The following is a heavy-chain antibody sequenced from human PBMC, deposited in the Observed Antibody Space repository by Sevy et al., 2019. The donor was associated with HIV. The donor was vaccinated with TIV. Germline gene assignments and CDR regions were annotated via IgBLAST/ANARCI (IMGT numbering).Heavy chain of an antibody. J-gene: IGHJ6*03. CDR3: AASYGDYDVRNYYYYMDV. Sequence: GGSLRLSCAASGFTFSSYDMHWVRQAPGKGLEWVAGISYDGKNKYYVDSVKGRFTISRDNAKNSLYVQMNNLRAEDTAVYYCAASYGDYDVRNYYYYMDVWGKGTTVTVSS. D-gene: IGHD4-17*01. V-gene: IGHV3-30*03. CDR2: ISYDGKNK. CDR1: GFTFSSYD.